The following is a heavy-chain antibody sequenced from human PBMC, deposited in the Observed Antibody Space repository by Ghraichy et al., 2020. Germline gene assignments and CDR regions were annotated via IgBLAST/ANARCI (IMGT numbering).Heavy chain of an antibody. CDR1: GGSISSYY. D-gene: IGHD6-19*01. Sequence: SETLSLTCTVSGGSISSYYWSWIRQPPGKGLEWIGYIYYSGSTNYNPSLKSRVTISVDTSKNQFSLKLSSVTAADTAVYYCARRSSAWGTRYNWFDPWGQGTLVTVSS. CDR3: ARRSSAWGTRYNWFDP. CDR2: IYYSGST. J-gene: IGHJ5*02. V-gene: IGHV4-59*08.